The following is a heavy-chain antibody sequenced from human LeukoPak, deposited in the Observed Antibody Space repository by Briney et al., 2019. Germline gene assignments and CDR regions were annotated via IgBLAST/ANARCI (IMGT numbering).Heavy chain of an antibody. CDR2: MNPKSGNT. J-gene: IGHJ5*02. V-gene: IGHV1-8*01. CDR1: GYTFTCYD. CDR3: AREGIGLRFLEWLLPNWFDP. Sequence: ASVKVSCKASGYTFTCYDINWVRQATGQGLEWMGWMNPKSGNTGYAQKFQGRVTMTRNTSISTAYMELSSLRSEDTAVYYYAREGIGLRFLEWLLPNWFDPWGQGTLVTVSS. D-gene: IGHD3-3*01.